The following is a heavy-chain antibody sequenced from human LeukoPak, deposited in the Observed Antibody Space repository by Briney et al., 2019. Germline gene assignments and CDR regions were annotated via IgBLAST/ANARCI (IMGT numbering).Heavy chain of an antibody. V-gene: IGHV4-34*01. CDR1: GGSFSVYY. CDR2: IDHSGST. D-gene: IGHD5-24*01. J-gene: IGHJ4*02. Sequence: PSETLSLTCAVYGGSFSVYYWNWIRQPPGKGLEWIAEIDHSGSTKYSPSLKSRVTISVDTSKSQFFLNLNSVTAADTAVYYCVQAIINPTTNYWGQGTLVTVSS. CDR3: VQAIINPTTNY.